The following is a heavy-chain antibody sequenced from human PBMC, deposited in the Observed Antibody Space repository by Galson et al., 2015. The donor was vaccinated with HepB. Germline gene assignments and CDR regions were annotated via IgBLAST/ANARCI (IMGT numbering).Heavy chain of an antibody. D-gene: IGHD1-1*01. CDR2: ISGGGPNT. Sequence: SLRLSCAASGFTFSNYAMTWVRQAPGKGLEWVSTISGGGPNTYYADSVKGRFTISRDNSKNTLYLQMNSLRAEDTAIYYCASGNTAAAWVHVDYCGHGTLVP. CDR3: ASGNTAAAWVHVDY. J-gene: IGHJ4*01. CDR1: GFTFSNYA. V-gene: IGHV3-23*01.